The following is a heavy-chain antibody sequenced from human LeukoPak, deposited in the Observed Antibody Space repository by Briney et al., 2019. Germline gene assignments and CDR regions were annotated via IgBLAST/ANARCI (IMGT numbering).Heavy chain of an antibody. CDR3: ASDYGDYGGTYGFDY. V-gene: IGHV3-30*03. J-gene: IGHJ4*02. D-gene: IGHD4-17*01. CDR2: ISYDGTNK. CDR1: VFTFRSYG. Sequence: GGSLRLSCAASVFTFRSYGMHWVRQAPGKGLEWVAAISYDGTNKYYADSVKGRFTISRDNSKNTLDLQMNSLRAEDTAVYYCASDYGDYGGTYGFDYWGQGTLVTVSS.